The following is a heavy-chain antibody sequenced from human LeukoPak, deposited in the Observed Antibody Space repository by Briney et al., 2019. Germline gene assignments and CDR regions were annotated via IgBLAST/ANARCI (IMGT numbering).Heavy chain of an antibody. CDR2: TSYHGRDK. V-gene: IGHV3-30*04. Sequence: GRSLRLSCAGSGFTFSGFAMHWVRQAPGKGLEWVAATSYHGRDKYYADAVSGRFTISRDNSKNTLHLEMNSLRTDDTAVHYCTKERGGGGRRINLMVGGYGPWGQGTQVTVSS. CDR3: TKERGGGGRRINLMVGGYGP. CDR1: GFTFSGFA. J-gene: IGHJ5*02. D-gene: IGHD3-22*01.